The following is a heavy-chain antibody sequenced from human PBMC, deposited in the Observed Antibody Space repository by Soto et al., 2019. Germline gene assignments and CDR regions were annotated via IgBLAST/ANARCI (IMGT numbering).Heavy chain of an antibody. J-gene: IGHJ5*02. CDR2: IIACNGTT. CDR1: GYTFTSYG. CDR3: AREPSNWKRDVLGFDP. V-gene: IGHV1-18*01. D-gene: IGHD1-20*01. Sequence: QVQLVQSGAEVKKPGASVKVSCKASGYTFTSYGISWVRQAPGQGLEWMGWIIACNGTTNYAQKLQGRVTMTTDTSTRPAYMEIRSLSSDDTALYYCAREPSNWKRDVLGFDPWGQGNLVTVSS.